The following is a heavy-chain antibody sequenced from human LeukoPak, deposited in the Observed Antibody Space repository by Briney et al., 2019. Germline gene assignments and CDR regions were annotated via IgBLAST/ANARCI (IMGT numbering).Heavy chain of an antibody. CDR1: GGSISPYF. Sequence: SETLSLTCTGSGGSISPYFWSWIRQPPGKGLEWIGYISYTGSTNYNPSLKSRVTISVDTSKNQFSLQLASVTAADTAVYYCARDDYRGVTNLDPWGQGTLVTVSS. V-gene: IGHV4-59*01. CDR2: ISYTGST. D-gene: IGHD3-10*01. CDR3: ARDDYRGVTNLDP. J-gene: IGHJ5*02.